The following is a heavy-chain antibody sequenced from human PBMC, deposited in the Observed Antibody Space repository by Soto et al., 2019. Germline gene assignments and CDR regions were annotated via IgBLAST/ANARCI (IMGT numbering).Heavy chain of an antibody. Sequence: SETLSLTCAVSGCSFSSGGYSWIWIRQPPGKGLEWIGYIYHSGSTYYNSSLKRRVTISVDRSKNQFSLKLSSVTAADTAVYYCARAGEPIGYCSSTSRYDNWFDPWGQGTLVTVPS. CDR3: ARAGEPIGYCSSTSRYDNWFDP. CDR1: GCSFSSGGYS. CDR2: IYHSGST. V-gene: IGHV4-30-2*01. J-gene: IGHJ5*01. D-gene: IGHD2-2*01.